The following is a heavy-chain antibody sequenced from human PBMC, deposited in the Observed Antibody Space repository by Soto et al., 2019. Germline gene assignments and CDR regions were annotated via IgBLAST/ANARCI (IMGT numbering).Heavy chain of an antibody. D-gene: IGHD2-2*01. CDR2: ISGSGGST. Sequence: GGSLRLSCAASGFTFSSYAMIWVRQAPGKGLEWVSAISGSGGSTYYADSVKGRFTISRDNSKNTLYLQMNSLRAEDTAVYYCAKVAIVVVPSAIQYGSGGSCPDYWGQGTLVTVSS. J-gene: IGHJ4*02. CDR3: AKVAIVVVPSAIQYGSGGSCPDY. CDR1: GFTFSSYA. V-gene: IGHV3-23*01.